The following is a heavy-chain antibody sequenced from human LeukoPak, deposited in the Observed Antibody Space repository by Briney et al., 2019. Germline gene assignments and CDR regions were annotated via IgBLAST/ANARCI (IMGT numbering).Heavy chain of an antibody. CDR3: ARDLKVRGVTNVFDM. J-gene: IGHJ3*02. Sequence: AGGSPRLSCAASGFSFSTYWMHWVRQDPGKGLVWVSRISSDGSNTIYADSVKGRFTISRDNTKNTLYLQMNSLRAEDTAAYYCARDLKVRGVTNVFDMWGQGTMVTVSS. CDR1: GFSFSTYW. D-gene: IGHD3-10*01. V-gene: IGHV3-74*01. CDR2: ISSDGSNT.